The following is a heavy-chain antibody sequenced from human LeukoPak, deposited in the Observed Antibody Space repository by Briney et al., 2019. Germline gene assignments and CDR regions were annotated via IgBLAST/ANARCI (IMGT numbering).Heavy chain of an antibody. V-gene: IGHV3-9*01. D-gene: IGHD5-18*01. CDR1: GFTFDDYA. Sequence: GGSLRLSCAASGFTFDDYAMHWVRQAPGKGLEWVSGISWKSDRIGYADSVKGRFTISRDNAKNSLYLQMNSLRAEDTALYYCAKSGIIQGYYFYYMDVWGKGTTVTISS. CDR3: AKSGIIQGYYFYYMDV. J-gene: IGHJ6*03. CDR2: ISWKSDRI.